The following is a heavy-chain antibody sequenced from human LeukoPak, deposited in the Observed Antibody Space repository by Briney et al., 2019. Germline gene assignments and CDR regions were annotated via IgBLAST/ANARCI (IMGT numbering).Heavy chain of an antibody. Sequence: PSETLSLTCAVYGVPFRGYRWSWLRHPPGKGLEGIGKIYHSGSTKYNPSLKSRVTISVDTSKNQFSLKLSSVTAADTAVYYCARGGSMIEVYYYMDVWGKGTTVTVSS. CDR1: GVPFRGYR. CDR3: ARGGSMIEVYYYMDV. J-gene: IGHJ6*03. V-gene: IGHV4-34*01. CDR2: IYHSGST. D-gene: IGHD3-22*01.